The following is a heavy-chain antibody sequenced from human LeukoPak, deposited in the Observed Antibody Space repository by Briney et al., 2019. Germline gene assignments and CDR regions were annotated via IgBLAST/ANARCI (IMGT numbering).Heavy chain of an antibody. Sequence: GGSLRLSCAASGFTLSNSWMHWVRQAPGKGLVWVSRTNGDGSDTSYADSVKGRFTISRDTAKNSLYLQMNSLRAEDTAVYYCARDQYGGYALDYWGQGTLVTVSS. CDR2: TNGDGSDT. CDR3: ARDQYGGYALDY. V-gene: IGHV3-74*01. J-gene: IGHJ4*02. CDR1: GFTLSNSW. D-gene: IGHD4-17*01.